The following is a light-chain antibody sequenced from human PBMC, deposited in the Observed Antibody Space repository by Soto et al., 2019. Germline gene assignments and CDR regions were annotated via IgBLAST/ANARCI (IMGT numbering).Light chain of an antibody. CDR1: QTVDSRS. V-gene: IGKV3-20*01. Sequence: EAFLTQSPGTLSLSPVGRATLSCRASQTVDSRSLAWYQHKPNQAPRLLIYGASSMATDIPERFSGSGSGTDFTRTITRLKPEDFAVYYCPQYSRSPFTFGRGTKLEI. J-gene: IGKJ2*01. CDR3: PQYSRSPFT. CDR2: GAS.